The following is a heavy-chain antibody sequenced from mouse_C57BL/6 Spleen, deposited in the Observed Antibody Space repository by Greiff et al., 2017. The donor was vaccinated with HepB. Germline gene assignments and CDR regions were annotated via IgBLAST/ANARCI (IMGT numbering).Heavy chain of an antibody. V-gene: IGHV3-1*01. Sequence: DVKLQESGPGMVKPSQSLSLTCTVTGYSITSGYDWHWIRHFPGNKLEWMGYISYSGSTNYNPSLKSRISITHDTSKNHFFLKLNSVTTEDTATYYCARAVVATDYAMDYWGQGTSVTVSS. CDR2: ISYSGST. D-gene: IGHD1-1*01. J-gene: IGHJ4*01. CDR3: ARAVVATDYAMDY. CDR1: GYSITSGYD.